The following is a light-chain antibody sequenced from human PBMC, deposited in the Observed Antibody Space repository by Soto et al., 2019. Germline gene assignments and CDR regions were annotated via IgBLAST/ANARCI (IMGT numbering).Light chain of an antibody. CDR3: QQYGNSPIT. CDR1: ERIYSAY. Sequence: EVVLTQSPGTLSLSRGDRATLSCRASERIYSAYLGWYQQKPGQAPRLLIYGTSSRATGIPDRFSGSGSGTDFTLTISRLEPEDFAVYYCQQYGNSPITFGQGTRLENK. V-gene: IGKV3-20*01. J-gene: IGKJ5*01. CDR2: GTS.